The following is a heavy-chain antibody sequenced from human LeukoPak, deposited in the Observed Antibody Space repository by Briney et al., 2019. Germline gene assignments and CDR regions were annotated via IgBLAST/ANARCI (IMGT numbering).Heavy chain of an antibody. CDR2: ISFEGSGK. Sequence: PGGSLRLSCAASGFTFRSYGIHGVRRAPGKGLGGVAVISFEGSGKYYGDSVKGRFTISRDNSKNTLYLKMHSLRAEDTAVYYCVRDIVDTAMVTERPFDYWGQGTLVTVSS. V-gene: IGHV3-30*03. D-gene: IGHD5-18*01. J-gene: IGHJ4*02. CDR3: VRDIVDTAMVTERPFDY. CDR1: GFTFRSYG.